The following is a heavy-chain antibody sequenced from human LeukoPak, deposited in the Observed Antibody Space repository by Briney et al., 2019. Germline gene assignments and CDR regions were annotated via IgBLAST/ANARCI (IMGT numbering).Heavy chain of an antibody. CDR3: ARDGYDSSAR. CDR2: ISSSSSYI. Sequence: PGGSLRLSCAASGFTVSSNYMSWVRQAPGKGLEWVSSISSSSSYIYYADSVKGRFTISRDNAKNSLYLQMNSLRAEDTAVYYCARDGYDSSARWGKGTTVTVSS. D-gene: IGHD3-22*01. V-gene: IGHV3-21*01. J-gene: IGHJ6*04. CDR1: GFTVSSNY.